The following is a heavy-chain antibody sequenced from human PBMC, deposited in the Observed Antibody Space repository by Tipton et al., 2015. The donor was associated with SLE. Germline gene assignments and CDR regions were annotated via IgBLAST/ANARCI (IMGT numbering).Heavy chain of an antibody. CDR1: GDSITNSNYN. CDR3: ARGLAMVRGDSMDY. J-gene: IGHJ4*02. CDR2: ISYSGDT. V-gene: IGHV4-39*07. Sequence: TLSLTCTVSGDSITNSNYNWGWIRQSPGKGLEWIGSISYSGDTNYNPSLMSLVTIPRDTSKNQFSLKLSSVTAADTAVYYCARGLAMVRGDSMDYWGQGTLVTVSS. D-gene: IGHD3-10*01.